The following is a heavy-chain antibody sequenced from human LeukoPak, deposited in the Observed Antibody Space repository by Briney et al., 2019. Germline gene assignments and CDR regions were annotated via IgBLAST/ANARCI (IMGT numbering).Heavy chain of an antibody. CDR2: ISTYNGNT. V-gene: IGHV1-18*01. CDR1: GYTFSNYG. Sequence: GASVKVSCKASGYTFSNYGISWVRQAPGQGLEWVGWISTYNGNTNYAEKFQDRVTMSTDTSTNTGYMEMRSLKSGDTAVYFCARARDSGGYANDIWGQGTMVTVSS. CDR3: ARARDSGGYANDI. D-gene: IGHD3-22*01. J-gene: IGHJ3*02.